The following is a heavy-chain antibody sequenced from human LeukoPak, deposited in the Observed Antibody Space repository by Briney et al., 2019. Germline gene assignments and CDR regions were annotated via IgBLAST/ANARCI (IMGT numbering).Heavy chain of an antibody. CDR2: INHSGST. D-gene: IGHD4-23*01. CDR1: GVSFSGYY. CDR3: ARDTTTAVTYGFDI. Sequence: SETLSLTCAVYGVSFSGYYWSWIRQPPGKGLEWIGEINHSGSTNYNPSLKSRVTISVDTSKNQFSLKLSSVTAADTAVYYCARDTTTAVTYGFDIWGQGTMVTVSS. V-gene: IGHV4-34*01. J-gene: IGHJ3*02.